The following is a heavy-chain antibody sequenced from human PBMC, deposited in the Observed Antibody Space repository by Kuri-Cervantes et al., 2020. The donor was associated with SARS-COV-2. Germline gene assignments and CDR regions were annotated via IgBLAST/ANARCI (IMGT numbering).Heavy chain of an antibody. V-gene: IGHV3-30*03. D-gene: IGHD3-3*01. CDR2: ISYDGSNK. J-gene: IGHJ4*02. CDR1: GFTFSSYA. CDR3: VTWYDFWSGYSRGRFDY. Sequence: GALRLSCAASGFTFSSYAMSWVRQAPGKGLEWVAVISYDGSNKYYADSVKGRFTISRDNSKNTLYLQMNSLRAEDTAVYYCVTWYDFWSGYSRGRFDYWGQGTLVTVSS.